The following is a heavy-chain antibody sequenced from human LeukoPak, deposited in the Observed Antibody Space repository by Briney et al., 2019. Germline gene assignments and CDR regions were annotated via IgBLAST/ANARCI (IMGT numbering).Heavy chain of an antibody. V-gene: IGHV3-23*01. CDR3: ARKSASGNYPLDY. CDR2: INTSGGST. J-gene: IGHJ4*02. Sequence: PGGSLRLSCVASGFTFRHCDMSWVRQAPGKGLEWVSSINTSGGSTYYADSLQGRFTISRDNSKNTLHLQMNNVRAEDTALYYCARKSASGNYPLDYWGQGTLVTVSS. D-gene: IGHD3-10*01. CDR1: GFTFRHCD.